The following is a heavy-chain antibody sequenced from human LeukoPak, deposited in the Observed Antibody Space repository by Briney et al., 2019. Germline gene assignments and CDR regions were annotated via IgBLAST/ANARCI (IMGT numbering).Heavy chain of an antibody. D-gene: IGHD5-12*01. V-gene: IGHV1-2*02. CDR2: IHPNSGGT. CDR1: GYTFTGYY. Sequence: GASVKVSCKASGYTFTGYYIHWVRQAPGQGLEWMGWIHPNSGGTKYAQNFQGRVTMTRDMSISTAYMELSRLRSDDTAVYYCARESSGYDLYYFDYWGQGTLVTVSS. CDR3: ARESSGYDLYYFDY. J-gene: IGHJ4*02.